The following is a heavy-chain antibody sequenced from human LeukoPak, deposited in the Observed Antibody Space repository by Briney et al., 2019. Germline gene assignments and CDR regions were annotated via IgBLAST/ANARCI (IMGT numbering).Heavy chain of an antibody. J-gene: IGHJ6*04. CDR1: GFTFSSYE. Sequence: QPGGSLRLSCAASGFTFSSYEMNWVRQAPGKGLGWVSYISSSGSTIYYADSVKGRFTISRENAKNSLYLQMNSLRAEDTAVYYCAELGITMIGGVWGKGTTVTISS. CDR2: ISSSGSTI. CDR3: AELGITMIGGV. V-gene: IGHV3-48*03. D-gene: IGHD3-10*02.